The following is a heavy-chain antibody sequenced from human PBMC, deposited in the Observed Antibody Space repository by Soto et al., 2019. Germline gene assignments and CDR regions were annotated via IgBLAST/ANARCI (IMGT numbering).Heavy chain of an antibody. CDR2: VHSDGTTT. J-gene: IGHJ3*01. CDR3: ARGDRGGFAL. V-gene: IGHV3-74*01. Sequence: EVQLVESGGGLVQPGESLRLSCAASGFTFDYYWMHWVRQAPGKGLVWVSRVHSDGTTTTYADSVKGRFTISRDNTRNTVSLRMSSVRAEDTAIYYCARGDRGGFALWGHGTVVTVSS. D-gene: IGHD3-10*01. CDR1: GFTFDYYW.